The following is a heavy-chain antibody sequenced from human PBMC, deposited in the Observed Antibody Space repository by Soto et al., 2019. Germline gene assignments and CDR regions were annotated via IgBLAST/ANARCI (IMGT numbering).Heavy chain of an antibody. D-gene: IGHD2-8*01. CDR1: GGTFSSYA. V-gene: IGHV1-69*13. J-gene: IGHJ5*02. CDR2: IIPIFGTA. Sequence: SVKVSCKASGGTFSSYAISWVRQAPGQGLEWMGGIIPIFGTANYAQKFQGRVTITADESTSTAYMELSSLRSEDTAVYYCASPREECSNGECYHSPFEPWDQVHLVTVSS. CDR3: ASPREECSNGECYHSPFEP.